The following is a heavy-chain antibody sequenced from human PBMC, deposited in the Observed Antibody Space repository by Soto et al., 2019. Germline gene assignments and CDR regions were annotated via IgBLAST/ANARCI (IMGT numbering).Heavy chain of an antibody. Sequence: PPRLWWEVSGFTLRKHSVNWFRQAPGQGLEWLSSINSRGEAYYADPVKGRFTIARDNAENSVSLQMNSLRAEDTAVYYCAREDTAWTLAYGLDVWGKGATVTV. CDR2: INSRGEA. D-gene: IGHD1-1*01. J-gene: IGHJ6*04. CDR1: GFTLRKHS. V-gene: IGHV3-21*01. CDR3: AREDTAWTLAYGLDV.